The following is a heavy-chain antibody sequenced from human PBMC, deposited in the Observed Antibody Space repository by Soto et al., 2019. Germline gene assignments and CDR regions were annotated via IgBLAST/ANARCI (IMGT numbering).Heavy chain of an antibody. CDR1: EFTVSSYY. V-gene: IGHV3-53*01. CDR3: ARGFDYDAFDY. CDR2: IYGGGST. J-gene: IGHJ4*02. D-gene: IGHD4-17*01. Sequence: GSLRLSCAASEFTVSSYYMTWVRQAPGKGLEWVSTIYGGGSTYYADSVKGRFTISKDNSRNTLYLQINSLRAEDTTVYYCARGFDYDAFDYWGQGTLVTVSS.